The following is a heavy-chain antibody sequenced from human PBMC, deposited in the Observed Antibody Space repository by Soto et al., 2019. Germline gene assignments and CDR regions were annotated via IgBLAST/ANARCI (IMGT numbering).Heavy chain of an antibody. CDR2: IYPGDSDT. V-gene: IGHV5-51*01. Sequence: PGESLKISCKGSGYSFSTYWIGWVRQMPGKGLEWMGIIYPGDSDTRYSPSFQGQVTISADKSISTAYLQWSSLKASDTAMYYCARGLGLSSPIPWIQLWFSVDAFDIWGQGTMVTVS. J-gene: IGHJ3*02. CDR1: GYSFSTYW. D-gene: IGHD5-18*01. CDR3: ARGLGLSSPIPWIQLWFSVDAFDI.